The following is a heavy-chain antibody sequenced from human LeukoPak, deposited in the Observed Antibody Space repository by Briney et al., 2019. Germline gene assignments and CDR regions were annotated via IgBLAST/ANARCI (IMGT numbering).Heavy chain of an antibody. CDR3: ARGFAIVVVVAATFDY. CDR1: GFTSSSYG. J-gene: IGHJ4*02. V-gene: IGHV3-30*03. D-gene: IGHD2-15*01. CDR2: ISYDGSNK. Sequence: GGSLRLSCAASGFTSSSYGMHWVRQAPGKGLEGVAVISYDGSNKYYADSVKGRFTISRDNSKNTLYLQMNSLRAEDTAVYYCARGFAIVVVVAATFDYWGQGTLVTVSS.